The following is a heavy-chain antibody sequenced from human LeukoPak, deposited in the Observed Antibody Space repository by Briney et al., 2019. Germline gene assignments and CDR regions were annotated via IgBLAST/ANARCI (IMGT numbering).Heavy chain of an antibody. Sequence: SETLSLTCTVSGGSISSSSYYWGWIRQPPGKGLVWIGSIYYSWSTYYNPSLNSRVTISVDTSKNQFSLKLSSVTAADTAVYYCARVSDWFDPWGQGTLVTVSS. V-gene: IGHV4-39*01. CDR3: ARVSDWFDP. J-gene: IGHJ5*02. CDR2: IYYSWST. CDR1: GGSISSSSYY. D-gene: IGHD5/OR15-5a*01.